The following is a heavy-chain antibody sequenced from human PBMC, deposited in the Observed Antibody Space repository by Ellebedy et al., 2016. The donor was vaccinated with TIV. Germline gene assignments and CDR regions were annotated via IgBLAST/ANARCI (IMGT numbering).Heavy chain of an antibody. J-gene: IGHJ4*02. CDR1: GFTFSSYW. D-gene: IGHD3-9*01. V-gene: IGHV3-7*01. Sequence: GGSLRLSXTASGFTFSSYWMSWVRQAPGKGLEWVANIKQDGSEKYYVDSVKGRFTISRDNAKNSLYLQMNSLRAEDTAVYYCARSSDILTGYLNVFDYWGQGTLVTVSS. CDR3: ARSSDILTGYLNVFDY. CDR2: IKQDGSEK.